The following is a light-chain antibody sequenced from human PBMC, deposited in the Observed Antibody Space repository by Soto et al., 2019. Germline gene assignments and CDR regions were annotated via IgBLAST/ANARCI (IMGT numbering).Light chain of an antibody. CDR1: QDISNS. CDR2: SAS. CDR3: QQASSFSLN. Sequence: DSQMTQYPYSLSASVGDRVTISCQASQDISNSLNWYQQKPGKAPKLLIYSASSLQSGVPSRFSGSGSGTDFTLTISNLQPEAFATYYCQQASSFSLNFGGGTKG. V-gene: IGKV1-12*01. J-gene: IGKJ4*01.